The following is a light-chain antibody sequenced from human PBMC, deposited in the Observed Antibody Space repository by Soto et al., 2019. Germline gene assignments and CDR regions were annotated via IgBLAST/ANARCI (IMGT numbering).Light chain of an antibody. CDR2: KTN. CDR1: NSNVGIGY. Sequence: QSVLAQPPSASGTPGQRVTMCCSGKNSNVGIGYVYWYRQLPGSAPKLLIYKTNQRPSGVPDRFSGSKSGTSASLAISELRTEDEADYYCAAWDDGLHSYVFGTGTKLTVL. CDR3: AAWDDGLHSYV. J-gene: IGLJ1*01. V-gene: IGLV1-47*01.